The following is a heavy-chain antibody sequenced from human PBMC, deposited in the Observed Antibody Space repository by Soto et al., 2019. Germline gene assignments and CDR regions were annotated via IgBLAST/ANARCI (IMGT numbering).Heavy chain of an antibody. CDR3: ARQSSSWYAPFDY. D-gene: IGHD6-13*01. Sequence: GGSLRLSCAASGFTFSSYSMNWVRQAPGKGLEWVSSISSSSSYIYYADSVKGRFTISRDNAKNSLYLQMNSLGAEDTAVYYCARQSSSWYAPFDYWGQGTLVTVSS. CDR2: ISSSSSYI. V-gene: IGHV3-21*01. J-gene: IGHJ4*02. CDR1: GFTFSSYS.